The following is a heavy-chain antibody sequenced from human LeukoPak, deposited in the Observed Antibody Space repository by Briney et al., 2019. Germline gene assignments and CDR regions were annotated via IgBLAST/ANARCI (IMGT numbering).Heavy chain of an antibody. CDR2: ISGSGGST. D-gene: IGHD4-17*01. V-gene: IGHV3-23*01. CDR3: AKAYGDYGGGFDY. CDR1: GFTFSSYA. J-gene: IGHJ4*02. Sequence: GGSLRLXCAASGFTFSSYAMSWVRQAPGKGLEWVSAISGSGGSTYYADSVKGRFTISRDNSKNTLYLQMNSLRAEDTAVYYCAKAYGDYGGGFDYWGQGTLVTVSS.